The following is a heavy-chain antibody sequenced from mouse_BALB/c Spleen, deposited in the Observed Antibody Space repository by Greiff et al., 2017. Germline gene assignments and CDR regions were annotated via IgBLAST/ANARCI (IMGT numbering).Heavy chain of an antibody. V-gene: IGHV1-77*01. CDR1: GYTFTDYY. CDR3: ARSKGCLDY. J-gene: IGHJ2*01. Sequence: QVQLQQCGAELARPGASVKLSCKASGYTFTDYYINWVKQRTGQGLEWIGEIYPGSGNTYYNEKFKGKATLTADKSSSTAYMQLSSLTSEDSAVYFCARSKGCLDYWGQGTTLTVSS. CDR2: IYPGSGNT.